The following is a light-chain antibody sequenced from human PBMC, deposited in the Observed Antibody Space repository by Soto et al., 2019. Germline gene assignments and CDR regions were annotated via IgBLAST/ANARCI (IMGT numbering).Light chain of an antibody. CDR2: EVT. CDR3: CSYAGRSTFYV. V-gene: IGLV2-23*02. Sequence: QSELTRAASVSGSPGQSITISCTGTSSDVGSYNLVSWYQQHPGKAPNLMIYEVTKRPSGVSNRFTGSKSGNTASLTISGLQAEDEAEYYCCSYAGRSTFYVFGTGTKVTVL. CDR1: SSDVGSYNL. J-gene: IGLJ1*01.